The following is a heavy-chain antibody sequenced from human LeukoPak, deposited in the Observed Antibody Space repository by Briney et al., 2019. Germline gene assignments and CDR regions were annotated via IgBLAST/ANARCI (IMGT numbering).Heavy chain of an antibody. CDR3: ARQRHDAFDI. J-gene: IGHJ3*02. CDR1: GYSFTSFW. CDR2: VYPGDSET. Sequence: GESLKISCKGSGYSFTSFWIGWVRQMPGKGVEWMGIVYPGDSETRYSPSFQGQVTISADKSISTAYLQWSSLKASDTATYYCARQRHDAFDIWGQGTMVTVSS. V-gene: IGHV5-51*01.